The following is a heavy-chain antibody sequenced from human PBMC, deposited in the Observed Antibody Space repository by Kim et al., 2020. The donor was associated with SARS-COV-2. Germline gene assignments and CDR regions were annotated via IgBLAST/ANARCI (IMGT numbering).Heavy chain of an antibody. D-gene: IGHD2-2*02. CDR1: GFTFGDYA. J-gene: IGHJ6*03. Sequence: GGSLRLSCAASGFTFGDYAMHWVRQAPGKGLEWVSGISWNSGSIGYADSVKGRFTISRDNAKNSLYLQMNSLRAEDTALYYCAKGHTGGGYYYYMDVWGNRTTVTVSS. V-gene: IGHV3-9*01. CDR2: ISWNSGSI. CDR3: AKGHTGGGYYYYMDV.